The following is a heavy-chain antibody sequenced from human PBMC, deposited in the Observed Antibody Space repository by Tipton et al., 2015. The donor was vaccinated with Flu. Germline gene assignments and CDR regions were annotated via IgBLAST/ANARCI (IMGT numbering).Heavy chain of an antibody. CDR1: GYSISSGYY. CDR2: IYHSGGT. J-gene: IGHJ3*02. Sequence: TLSLTCAVSGYSISSGYYWGWIRQPPGKGLEWIGSIYHSGGTYYNPSLKSRVTISVDTSKNQFSLKLSSVTAADTAVYYCARHPSCLGAFDNGGQGTMVTVSS. V-gene: IGHV4-38-2*01. D-gene: IGHD6-6*01. CDR3: ARHPSCLGAFDN.